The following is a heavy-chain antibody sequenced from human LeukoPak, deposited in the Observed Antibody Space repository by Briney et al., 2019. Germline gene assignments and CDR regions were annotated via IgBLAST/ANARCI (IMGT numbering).Heavy chain of an antibody. D-gene: IGHD6-19*01. CDR3: AREGSSDWXRXLXX. J-gene: IGHJ1*01. Sequence: PSETLSLTCTVSGGSISDSYWSWLRQPAGKGLEWIGRIYSSGSTNYNSSLKSRVTMSVDTSKNQFSLKLSSVTAADTAVYYCAREGSSDWXRXLXXWGQXXLVT. CDR2: IYSSGST. CDR1: GGSISDSY. V-gene: IGHV4-4*07.